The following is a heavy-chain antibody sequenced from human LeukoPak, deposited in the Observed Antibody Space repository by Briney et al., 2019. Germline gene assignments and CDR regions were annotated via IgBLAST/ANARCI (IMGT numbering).Heavy chain of an antibody. CDR1: GGSISSGDYY. CDR3: ARLPLDHYFDY. V-gene: IGHV4-30-4*01. CDR2: IYYSGST. Sequence: PSETLSLTCTVSGGSISSGDYYWGWVRQPPGRGVEWIGYIYYSGSTYYNPSLKSRVTISVDTSKNQFSLKLSSVTAADTAVYYCARLPLDHYFDYWGQGTLVTVSS. D-gene: IGHD3-16*02. J-gene: IGHJ4*02.